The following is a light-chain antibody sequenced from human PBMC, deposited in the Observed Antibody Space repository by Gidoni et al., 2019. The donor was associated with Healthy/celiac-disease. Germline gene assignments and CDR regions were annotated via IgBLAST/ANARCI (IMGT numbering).Light chain of an antibody. Sequence: DIQMTQSPSSLSASVGDRVTITSRASQSISSYLNWYQQKPGKAPKLLIYAASSLQSGVPSRFSGSRSGTDFTLTISSLQPEDFATYYCQQSYSTPLYTFGQGTKLEIK. CDR2: AAS. J-gene: IGKJ2*01. CDR1: QSISSY. CDR3: QQSYSTPLYT. V-gene: IGKV1-39*01.